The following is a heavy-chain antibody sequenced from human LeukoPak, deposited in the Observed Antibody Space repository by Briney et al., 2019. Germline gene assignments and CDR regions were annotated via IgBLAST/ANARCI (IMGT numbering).Heavy chain of an antibody. D-gene: IGHD6-6*01. CDR3: AREVWEQLDTARYYYYYMDV. V-gene: IGHV4-59*01. CDR1: GGSIGSYY. Sequence: SETLSLTCTVSGGSIGSYYWSWIRQPPGKGLEWIGYIYYSGSTNYNPSLKSRVTISVDTSKSQFSLKLSSVTAADTAVYYCAREVWEQLDTARYYYYYMDVWGKGTTVTVSS. J-gene: IGHJ6*03. CDR2: IYYSGST.